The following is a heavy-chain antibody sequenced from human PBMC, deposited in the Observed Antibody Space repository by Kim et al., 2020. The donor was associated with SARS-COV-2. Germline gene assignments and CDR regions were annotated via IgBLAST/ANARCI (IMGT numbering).Heavy chain of an antibody. Sequence: GRFTISRDNAKNSLYLQMNSLRDEDTAVYYCARDAIVGGSIVVVPAAPDYWGQGTLVTVSS. CDR3: ARDAIVGGSIVVVPAAPDY. J-gene: IGHJ4*02. V-gene: IGHV3-48*02. D-gene: IGHD2-2*01.